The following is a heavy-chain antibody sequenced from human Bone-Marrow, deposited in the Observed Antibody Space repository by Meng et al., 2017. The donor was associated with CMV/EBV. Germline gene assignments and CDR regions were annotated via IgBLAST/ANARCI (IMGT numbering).Heavy chain of an antibody. CDR3: ARGRYYDSSGSGGFDP. D-gene: IGHD3-22*01. CDR2: IGTAGDT. J-gene: IGHJ5*02. V-gene: IGHV3-13*01. Sequence: GESLKISCAACGFTFSSYDMHWVRQATGKGLEWVSAIGTAGDTYYPGSVKGRFTISRDNSKNTLYLQMNSLRAEDTAVYYCARGRYYDSSGSGGFDPWGQGTLVTVSS. CDR1: GFTFSSYD.